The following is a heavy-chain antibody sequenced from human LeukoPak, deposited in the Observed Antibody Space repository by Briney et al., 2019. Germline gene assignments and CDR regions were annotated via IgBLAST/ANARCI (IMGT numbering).Heavy chain of an antibody. Sequence: PGGSLRLSCAASGFIFTNYFMSWVRQAPGKGLEWVAVIWYDGGNKYYADSVKGRFTISRDNSKNTLYLQMNSLRAEDTAVYYCARDLWDSSESFDYWGQGTLVTVSS. CDR2: IWYDGGNK. CDR3: ARDLWDSSESFDY. D-gene: IGHD6-19*01. CDR1: GFIFTNYF. J-gene: IGHJ4*02. V-gene: IGHV3-33*08.